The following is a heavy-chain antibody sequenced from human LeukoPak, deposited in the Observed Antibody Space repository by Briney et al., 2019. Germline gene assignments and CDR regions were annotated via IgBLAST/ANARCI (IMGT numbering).Heavy chain of an antibody. CDR1: GGSIGSYY. V-gene: IGHV4-59*01. CDR3: ARFLYGDPYYFDY. D-gene: IGHD4-17*01. CDR2: IYYSGST. J-gene: IGHJ4*02. Sequence: PSETLSLTCTVSGGSIGSYYWSWIRQPPGKGLEWIGYIYYSGSTNYNPSLKSRVTISVDTSKNQFSLKLSSVTAADTAVYYCARFLYGDPYYFDYWGQGTLVTVSS.